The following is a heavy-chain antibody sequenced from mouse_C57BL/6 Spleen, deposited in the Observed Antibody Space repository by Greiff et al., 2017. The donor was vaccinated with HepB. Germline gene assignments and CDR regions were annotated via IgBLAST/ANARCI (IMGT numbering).Heavy chain of an antibody. CDR1: GYTFTSYW. V-gene: IGHV1-55*01. CDR3: ARSTGMNYYAMDY. J-gene: IGHJ4*01. Sequence: VQLQQPGAELVKPGASVKMSCKASGYTFTSYWITWVKQRPGQGLEWIGDIYPGSGSTNYNEKFKSKATLTVDTSSSTAYMQLSSLTSEDSAVYYCARSTGMNYYAMDYWGQGTSVTVSS. CDR2: IYPGSGST.